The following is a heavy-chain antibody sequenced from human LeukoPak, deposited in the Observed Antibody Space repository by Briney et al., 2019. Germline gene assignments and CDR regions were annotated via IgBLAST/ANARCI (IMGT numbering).Heavy chain of an antibody. CDR2: ISGSGGSP. J-gene: IGHJ4*02. Sequence: PGGSLRLSCAASGFTFSSYAMSWVRQAPGKGLEWVSAISGSGGSPYYADSVKGRFTISRDNSKNTLYLQMNSLRAEDTAVYYCAKVGGYSYGPNDYWGQGTLVTVSS. V-gene: IGHV3-23*01. CDR3: AKVGGYSYGPNDY. D-gene: IGHD5-18*01. CDR1: GFTFSSYA.